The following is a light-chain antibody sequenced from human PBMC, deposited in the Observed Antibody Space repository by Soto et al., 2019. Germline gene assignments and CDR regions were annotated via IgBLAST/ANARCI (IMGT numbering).Light chain of an antibody. CDR3: QHYHSQSIT. CDR1: ENIFKF. CDR2: AAS. V-gene: IGKV1-5*01. J-gene: IGKJ4*01. Sequence: DILLIQSPATLSASVGDRITITCRASENIFKFLAWYQQRSGSAPNLLIYAASDLEKGVPSRFIGSGSGTEFTLTIDNLQPNDYATYFCQHYHSQSITFGGGTQVDVK.